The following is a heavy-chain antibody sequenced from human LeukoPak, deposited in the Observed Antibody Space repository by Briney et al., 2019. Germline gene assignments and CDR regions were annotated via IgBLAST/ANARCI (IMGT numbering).Heavy chain of an antibody. J-gene: IGHJ6*03. CDR2: ISSRSSYI. D-gene: IGHD6-19*01. V-gene: IGHV3-21*06. CDR1: GFTFSSYS. CDR3: ARDFRAVAESYYYYYMDV. Sequence: KHGGSLRLSCAASGFTFSSYSMNWVRQAPVKGLEWVSSISSRSSYIFYAASVKGRFTISRDNAKNSLYLQMNNLSAEDTAIYYCARDFRAVAESYYYYYMDVWGKGTTVTVSS.